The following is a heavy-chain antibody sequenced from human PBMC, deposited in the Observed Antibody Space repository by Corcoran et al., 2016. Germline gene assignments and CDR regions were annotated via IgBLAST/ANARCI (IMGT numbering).Heavy chain of an antibody. CDR2: INHSGST. V-gene: IGHV4-34*01. D-gene: IGHD2-21*02. Sequence: QVQLQQWGAGLLKPSETLSLTCAVYGGSFSGYYWSWIRQPPGKGLEWIGEINHSGSTNYNPFLKSRVTISVDTSKNQFSLKLSSVTAADTAVYYCARGVPIVVVTAGGWFDPWGQGTLVTVSS. CDR1: GGSFSGYY. J-gene: IGHJ5*02. CDR3: ARGVPIVVVTAGGWFDP.